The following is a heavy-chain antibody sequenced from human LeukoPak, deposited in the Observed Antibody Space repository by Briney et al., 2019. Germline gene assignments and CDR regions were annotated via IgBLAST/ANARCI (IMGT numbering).Heavy chain of an antibody. V-gene: IGHV4-61*02. Sequence: SQTLSLTCTVPGGSISSGSYYWSWIRQPAGKGLEWIGRIYTSGSTNYNPSLKSRVTISVDTSKNQFSLKLSSATAADTAVYYCARDLAFDPWGQGTLVTVSS. J-gene: IGHJ5*02. D-gene: IGHD5-12*01. CDR1: GGSISSGSYY. CDR2: IYTSGST. CDR3: ARDLAFDP.